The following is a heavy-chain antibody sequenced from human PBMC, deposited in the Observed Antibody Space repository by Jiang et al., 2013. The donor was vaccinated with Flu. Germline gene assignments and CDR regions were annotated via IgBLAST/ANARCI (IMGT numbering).Heavy chain of an antibody. V-gene: IGHV1-46*03. CDR3: ARDYDTLTGHEY. Sequence: QGRVTMTRDRSKRTVYMELISLRSEDTAVYYCARDYDTLTGHEYWGQGTLVTVSS. D-gene: IGHD3-9*01. J-gene: IGHJ4*02.